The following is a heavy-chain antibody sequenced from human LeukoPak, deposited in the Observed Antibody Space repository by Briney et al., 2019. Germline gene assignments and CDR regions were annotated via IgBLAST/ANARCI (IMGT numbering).Heavy chain of an antibody. Sequence: GGSLRLSCAVSGFSVSSFGMSWVRQAPGKGLEWISAISLNGETTWYADSVKGRFTISRDNSKNTVYLHMNSLRAEDTAVYYCAKFEGLCGSANTCYHFDCWGQGTLVTVSS. V-gene: IGHV3-23*01. CDR2: ISLNGETT. D-gene: IGHD2-2*01. CDR3: AKFEGLCGSANTCYHFDC. J-gene: IGHJ4*02. CDR1: GFSVSSFG.